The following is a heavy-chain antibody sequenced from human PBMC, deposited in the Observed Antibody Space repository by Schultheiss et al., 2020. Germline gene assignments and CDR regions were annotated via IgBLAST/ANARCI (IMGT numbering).Heavy chain of an antibody. D-gene: IGHD3-10*01. V-gene: IGHV4-59*08. CDR2: IYYSGST. Sequence: AETLSLTCEFSGASLKGFFWNWIRQSPGSGLEWIGYIYYSGSTNYNPSLKSRVTISVDTSKNQFSLKLSSVTAADTAVYYCARLGYGSGSYGWFDPWGQGTLVTVSS. CDR3: ARLGYGSGSYGWFDP. CDR1: GASLKGFF. J-gene: IGHJ5*02.